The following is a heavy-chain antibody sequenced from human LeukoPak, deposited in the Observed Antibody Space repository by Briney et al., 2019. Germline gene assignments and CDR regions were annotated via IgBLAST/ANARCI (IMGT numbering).Heavy chain of an antibody. V-gene: IGHV4-59*12. CDR3: ARDRDFTNTWAFDY. Sequence: SETLSLTCTVSGGSISSYYWSWIRQPPGKGLEWIGYIYYSGSTNYNPSLKSRVTISVDTSKNQFSLNLTSVTAADTAIYYCARDRDFTNTWAFDYWGQGTLVTVSS. J-gene: IGHJ4*02. CDR2: IYYSGST. D-gene: IGHD2-2*01. CDR1: GGSISSYY.